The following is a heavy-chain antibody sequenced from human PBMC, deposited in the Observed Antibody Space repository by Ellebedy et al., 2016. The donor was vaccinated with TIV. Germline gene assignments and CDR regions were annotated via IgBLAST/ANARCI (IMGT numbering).Heavy chain of an antibody. J-gene: IGHJ4*02. CDR3: ARAVALTTPFEN. CDR1: GSTFNNYA. V-gene: IGHV3-21*01. CDR2: SSRSSSHI. D-gene: IGHD4-17*01. Sequence: GGSLRLSXAASGSTFNNYAMNWVRQAPGKGLEWVSSSSRSSSHIYYADSVKGRFTISRDNAKNSLYLQMNSLSAEDTAVYYCARAVALTTPFENWGQGTLVTVSS.